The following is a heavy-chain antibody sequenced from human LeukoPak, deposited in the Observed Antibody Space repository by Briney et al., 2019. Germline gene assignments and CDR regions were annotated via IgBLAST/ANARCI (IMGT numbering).Heavy chain of an antibody. V-gene: IGHV3-48*01. J-gene: IGHJ4*02. Sequence: GGSLRLSCAASGFTFSSYSMNWVRQAPGKGLEWVSYISSSSSTIYYADSVKGRFTISRDNSKNTLYLQMNSLRAEDTAVYYCARGTTMVRGVHFDYWGQGTLVTVSS. D-gene: IGHD3-10*01. CDR3: ARGTTMVRGVHFDY. CDR1: GFTFSSYS. CDR2: ISSSSSTI.